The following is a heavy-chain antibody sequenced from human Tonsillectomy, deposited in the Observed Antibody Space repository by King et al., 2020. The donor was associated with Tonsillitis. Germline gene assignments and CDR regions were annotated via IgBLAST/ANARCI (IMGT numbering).Heavy chain of an antibody. D-gene: IGHD3-16*01. V-gene: IGHV4-4*07. CDR1: GGSINSFY. CDR2: IYGSGST. J-gene: IGHJ5*02. Sequence: QLQESGPGLVKPSETLSLTCSVSGGSINSFYWSWIRQLAGKGLEWIGRIYGSGSTAYNPSLKSPVTMSLDTSKTQFSLKLSSVTAADTAVYYCARDRIRNFGGDWFDPWGQGTLVTVSS. CDR3: ARDRIRNFGGDWFDP.